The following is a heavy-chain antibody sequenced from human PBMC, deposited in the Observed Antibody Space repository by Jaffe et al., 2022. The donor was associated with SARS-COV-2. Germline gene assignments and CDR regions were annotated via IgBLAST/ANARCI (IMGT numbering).Heavy chain of an antibody. D-gene: IGHD6-19*01. CDR3: ARDRSGNTRYYYYYYGMDV. J-gene: IGHJ6*02. V-gene: IGHV3-30-3*01. CDR1: GFTFSSYA. CDR2: ISYDGSNK. Sequence: QVQLVESGGGVVQPGRSLRLSCAASGFTFSSYAMHWVRQAPGKGLEWVAVISYDGSNKYYADSVKGRFTISRDNSKNTLYLQMNSLRAEDTAVYYCARDRSGNTRYYYYYYGMDVWGQGTTVTVSS.